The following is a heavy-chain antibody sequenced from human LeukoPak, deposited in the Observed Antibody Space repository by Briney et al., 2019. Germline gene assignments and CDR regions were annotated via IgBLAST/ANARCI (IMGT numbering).Heavy chain of an antibody. CDR2: IIPIFGTA. CDR3: ARDSYTMVRGVIPYYGMDV. Sequence: ASVKVSCKASGGTFSSYAISWVRQAPGQGLEWMGGIIPIFGTANYAQKFQGRVTITADESTSTAYMELSSLRSEDTAVYYCARDSYTMVRGVIPYYGMDVWGEGTTVTVSS. D-gene: IGHD3-10*01. V-gene: IGHV1-69*13. J-gene: IGHJ6*04. CDR1: GGTFSSYA.